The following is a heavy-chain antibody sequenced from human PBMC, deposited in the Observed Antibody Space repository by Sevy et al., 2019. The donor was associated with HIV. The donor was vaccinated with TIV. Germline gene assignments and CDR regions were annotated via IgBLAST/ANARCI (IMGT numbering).Heavy chain of an antibody. Sequence: GGSLRLSCATSGFIFKNYWMHWVRQVPGKGLGWVSRLNSDGSSATYADSVKGRFTISRDNAKNTLYLQMNSLRAEDTAMYYCARSPNVHRGWGQGTLVTVSS. CDR3: ARSPNVHRG. J-gene: IGHJ4*02. V-gene: IGHV3-74*01. D-gene: IGHD3-10*01. CDR2: LNSDGSSA. CDR1: GFIFKNYW.